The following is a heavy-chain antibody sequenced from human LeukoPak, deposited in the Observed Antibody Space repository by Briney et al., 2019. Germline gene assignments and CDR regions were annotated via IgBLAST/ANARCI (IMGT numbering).Heavy chain of an antibody. CDR1: GFAFSGYW. CDR2: INQDGSET. V-gene: IGHV3-7*01. Sequence: PGGPLRLSCAASGFAFSGYWMSWVRQAPGKGLEWVANINQDGSETYYVDSVKGRFTISRDNTKNSLYLQMNSLRAEDTAVYYCARMGSSSSSYWGQGTLVAVSS. D-gene: IGHD6-6*01. CDR3: ARMGSSSSSY. J-gene: IGHJ4*02.